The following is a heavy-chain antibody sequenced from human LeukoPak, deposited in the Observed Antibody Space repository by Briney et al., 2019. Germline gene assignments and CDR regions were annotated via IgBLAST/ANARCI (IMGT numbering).Heavy chain of an antibody. Sequence: ASVKVSCKASGYTFTDYYTHWVRQAPGQGLEWMGRINPNSGGTNYAQNFQGRVTLTRDTSISTAYMELNRLTSDDTAVYYCATSIIAARRGFDFWGQGTLVTVSS. V-gene: IGHV1-2*06. D-gene: IGHD6-6*01. J-gene: IGHJ4*02. CDR3: ATSIIAARRGFDF. CDR1: GYTFTDYY. CDR2: INPNSGGT.